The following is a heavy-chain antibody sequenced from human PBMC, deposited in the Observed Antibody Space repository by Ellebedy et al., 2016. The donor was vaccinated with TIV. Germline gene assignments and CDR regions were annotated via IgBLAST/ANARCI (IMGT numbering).Heavy chain of an antibody. J-gene: IGHJ6*02. V-gene: IGHV1-3*01. Sequence: ASVKVSXKASGYTFTNYTMHWVRQAPGQRLEWMGWINAGNGHTKYSQKLQGRVSITRDTSASTAYMELRSLMSEDTAVYYCATREWQDPMDVWGQGTTVTVSS. CDR3: ATREWQDPMDV. CDR2: INAGNGHT. D-gene: IGHD3-3*01. CDR1: GYTFTNYT.